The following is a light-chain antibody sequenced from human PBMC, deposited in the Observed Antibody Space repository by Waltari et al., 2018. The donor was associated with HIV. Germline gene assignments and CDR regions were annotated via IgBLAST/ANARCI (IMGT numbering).Light chain of an antibody. CDR2: EVT. CDR3: SSYATGNTYV. V-gene: IGLV2-23*02. Sequence: QSALTQPASVSGSPGQSITISCTGTNSDIGKYNLVSWYQQHPGKVPKVLIFEVTTRPSCISHRFSGSKSDNTASLTISGLQAEDEADYYCSSYATGNTYVFGTGTSVTVL. CDR1: NSDIGKYNL. J-gene: IGLJ1*01.